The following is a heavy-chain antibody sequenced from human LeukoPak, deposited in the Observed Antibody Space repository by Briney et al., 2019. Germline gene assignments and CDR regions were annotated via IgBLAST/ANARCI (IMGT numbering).Heavy chain of an antibody. CDR3: ASSLTPGDGYNSRPFDY. CDR1: GFTFSDYY. J-gene: IGHJ4*02. Sequence: GGSLRLSCAASGFTFSDYYMSWIRQAPGKGLEWVSYISSRSSYTKYADSVKGRFTISRDNAKNSLHLQMNSLRAEDTTVYYCASSLTPGDGYNSRPFDYWGQGTLVTVSS. CDR2: ISSRSSYT. V-gene: IGHV3-11*06. D-gene: IGHD5-24*01.